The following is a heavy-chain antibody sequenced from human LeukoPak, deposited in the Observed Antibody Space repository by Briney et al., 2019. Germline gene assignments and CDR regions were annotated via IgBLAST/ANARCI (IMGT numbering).Heavy chain of an antibody. Sequence: PRGSLRLSCAASGFTFSTYGMSWVRQAPGKGLEWVSSITLSGGGTTYVDSVKGRFTITRDNSKNTLYLQMNSLRAEDTAVYYCVKNLLGDAAYSWYFDLWGRGTLVTVSS. CDR3: VKNLLGDAAYSWYFDL. CDR1: GFTFSTYG. CDR2: ITLSGGGT. D-gene: IGHD1-26*01. J-gene: IGHJ2*01. V-gene: IGHV3-23*01.